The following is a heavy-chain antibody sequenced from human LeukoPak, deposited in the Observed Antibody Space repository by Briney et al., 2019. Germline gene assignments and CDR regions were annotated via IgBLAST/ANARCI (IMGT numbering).Heavy chain of an antibody. CDR3: ARGLRDYDSSGYYFDY. Sequence: SETLSLTCAVYGGSFSGYYRSWIRQPPGKGLEWIGEINHSGSTNYNPSLKSRVTISVDTSKNQFSLKLSSVTAADTAVYYCARGLRDYDSSGYYFDYWGQGTLVTVSS. V-gene: IGHV4-34*01. J-gene: IGHJ4*02. D-gene: IGHD3-22*01. CDR2: INHSGST. CDR1: GGSFSGYY.